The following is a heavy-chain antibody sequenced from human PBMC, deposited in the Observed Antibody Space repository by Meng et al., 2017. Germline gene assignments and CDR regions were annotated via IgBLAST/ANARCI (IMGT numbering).Heavy chain of an antibody. D-gene: IGHD2-15*01. CDR2: IRWSDEK. Sequence: QITLKESGPTLVTPTHTLTLTCTFSGFSLTSSGVGVGWIRQPPGKALEWLALIRWSDEKRYSPSLNSRLAIPKDNSKNQVVLTMTYMDPVDTATYYCAHRRDYSPWWNFGYWGQGTLVTVSS. J-gene: IGHJ4*02. CDR3: AHRRDYSPWWNFGY. V-gene: IGHV2-5*01. CDR1: GFSLTSSGVG.